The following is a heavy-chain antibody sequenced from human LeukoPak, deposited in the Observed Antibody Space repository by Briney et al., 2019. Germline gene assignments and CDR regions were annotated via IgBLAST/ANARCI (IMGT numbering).Heavy chain of an antibody. Sequence: GGSLRLSCAASGFNFSSYWMSWVRQAPGKGLEWVANIKQDGSEKYYVDSVKGRFTISRDNAKNSLYLQMNSLRAEDTAVYYCARDLRYYDFWSGYTFDYWGQGTLVTVSS. CDR2: IKQDGSEK. D-gene: IGHD3-3*01. V-gene: IGHV3-7*01. CDR1: GFNFSSYW. CDR3: ARDLRYYDFWSGYTFDY. J-gene: IGHJ4*02.